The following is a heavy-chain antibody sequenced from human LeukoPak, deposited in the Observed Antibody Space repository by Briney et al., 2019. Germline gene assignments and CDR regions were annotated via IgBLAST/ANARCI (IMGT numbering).Heavy chain of an antibody. CDR2: IHYTGRT. CDR1: GGSISNYY. V-gene: IGHV4-59*01. D-gene: IGHD3-16*01. J-gene: IGHJ6*02. Sequence: SETLSLTCTVSGGSISNYYWSWIRQPPGKGLEWIGYIHYTGRTKYNPSLKGRVTISVDTSKKQFSLKLSSVTAADTAVYYCARDLDYYYGMDVWGQGTTVTVSS. CDR3: ARDLDYYYGMDV.